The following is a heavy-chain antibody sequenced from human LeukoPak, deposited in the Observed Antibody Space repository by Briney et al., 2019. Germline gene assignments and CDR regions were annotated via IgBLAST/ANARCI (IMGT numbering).Heavy chain of an antibody. CDR3: AARKVRGVWFYLVY. CDR2: IYDDNT. CDR1: GFTVSAYA. D-gene: IGHD3-10*01. V-gene: IGHV3-23*01. Sequence: GVSLRLSCAASGFTVSAYAMAWVRQAPGKGLEWVSTIYDDNTYYADSVKGRFAISTDNSKNTLYLQMNSLRVEDTAVYFCAARKVRGVWFYLVYWGQGTLVTVSS. J-gene: IGHJ4*02.